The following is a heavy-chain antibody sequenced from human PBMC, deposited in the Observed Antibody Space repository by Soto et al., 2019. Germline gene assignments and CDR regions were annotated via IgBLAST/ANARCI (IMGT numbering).Heavy chain of an antibody. V-gene: IGHV4-4*07. J-gene: IGHJ4*02. CDR1: GGSISSYY. CDR3: AKDSMGYVY. D-gene: IGHD2-8*01. Sequence: SETLSLTCSVSGGSISSYYWSWIRQPAGKGLEWIGRLYSGTPNYNPSLNSRVTMSIDTSKNQFSLKLSSVTAADTAVYYCAKDSMGYVYWGQGTLVTVSS. CDR2: LYSGTP.